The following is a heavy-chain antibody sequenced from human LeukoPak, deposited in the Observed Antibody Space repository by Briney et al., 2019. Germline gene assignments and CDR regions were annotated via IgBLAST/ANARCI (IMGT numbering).Heavy chain of an antibody. CDR1: GGSISSFY. CDR2: IYSNGST. D-gene: IGHD2-2*01. CDR3: ARRYCNSISCYHMDV. J-gene: IGHJ6*03. V-gene: IGHV4-4*09. Sequence: SETLSLTCTVSGGSISSFYWSWIRQSPGKGLEWIGFIYSNGSTNYNPSLKSRVTISVDTSKNQFSLKLSSMTAADTAVYYCARRYCNSISCYHMDVWGKGTKVTVSS.